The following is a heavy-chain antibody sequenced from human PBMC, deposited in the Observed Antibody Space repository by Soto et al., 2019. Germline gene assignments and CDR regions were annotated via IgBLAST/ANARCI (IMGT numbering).Heavy chain of an antibody. CDR3: ERDGTTTVPAGFDY. J-gene: IGHJ4*02. CDR1: GFTFSNFA. D-gene: IGHD2-2*01. CDR2: ISYDGNDK. V-gene: IGHV3-30-3*01. Sequence: GGSLRLSCAASGFTFSNFAMHWVRQAPGKGLEWVAVISYDGNDKYHADSVKGRFTVSRDNSKNTLYVQMNSLRPEDTAIYYCERDGTTTVPAGFDYWGQGALVTVSS.